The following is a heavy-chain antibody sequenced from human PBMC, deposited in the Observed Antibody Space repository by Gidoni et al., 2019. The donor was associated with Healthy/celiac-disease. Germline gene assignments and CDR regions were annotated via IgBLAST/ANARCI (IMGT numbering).Heavy chain of an antibody. Sequence: QVQLQESGPGLVKPSQPLSLTCTVSGGSISSVVYYWSWIRQHPGKGLEWIGYIYYSGITYYNPSLKSRVTISVDTSKNQFSLKLSSVTAADTAVYYCARDRGFLEPVWGQGTTVTVSS. D-gene: IGHD3-3*01. J-gene: IGHJ6*02. V-gene: IGHV4-31*03. CDR3: ARDRGFLEPV. CDR1: GGSISSVVYY. CDR2: IYYSGIT.